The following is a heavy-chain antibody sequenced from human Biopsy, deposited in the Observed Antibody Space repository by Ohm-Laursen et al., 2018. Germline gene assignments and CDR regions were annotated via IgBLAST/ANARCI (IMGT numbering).Heavy chain of an antibody. CDR1: GFTFSVYA. J-gene: IGHJ6*02. CDR3: ARDPIVGSKAGGMDV. Sequence: SLRLSCSASGFTFSVYAMHWVRQAPGKGLEWVSIIWYDGSNEYYADSVKGRFTISRDNSKNTVFLQMSSLRAEDTGVYYCARDPIVGSKAGGMDVWGQGTPVTVSS. V-gene: IGHV3-33*01. CDR2: IWYDGSNE. D-gene: IGHD1-26*01.